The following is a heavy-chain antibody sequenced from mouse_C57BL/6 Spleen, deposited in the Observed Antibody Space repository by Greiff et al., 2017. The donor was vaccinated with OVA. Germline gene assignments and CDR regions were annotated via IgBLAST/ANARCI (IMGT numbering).Heavy chain of an antibody. CDR1: GYTFTDYE. J-gene: IGHJ2*01. CDR3: TRGLGRGDFDY. CDR2: IDPETGGT. D-gene: IGHD4-1*01. V-gene: IGHV1-15*01. Sequence: QVQLQQSGAELVRPGASVTLSCKASGYTFTDYEMHWVKQTSVHGLEWIGAIDPETGGTAYNQKFKGKAILTADKSSSTAYMELRSLTSEDSAVYYCTRGLGRGDFDYWGQGTTLTVSS.